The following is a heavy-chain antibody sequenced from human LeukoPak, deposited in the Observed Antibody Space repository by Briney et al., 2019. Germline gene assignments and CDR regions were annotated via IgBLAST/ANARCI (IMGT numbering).Heavy chain of an antibody. J-gene: IGHJ6*03. CDR1: GFTFSSYS. D-gene: IGHD3-3*01. V-gene: IGHV3-21*04. CDR2: ISGSSSYI. Sequence: GGSLRLSCAASGFTFSSYSMNWVRQARGKGLEWVSSISGSSSYIYYADSVKGRFTISRDNAKNSLYLQTNSLRAEDTAVYYCARERYYDFWSGETALSYYYYYYTDVWGKGTTVTVSS. CDR3: ARERYYDFWSGETALSYYYYYYTDV.